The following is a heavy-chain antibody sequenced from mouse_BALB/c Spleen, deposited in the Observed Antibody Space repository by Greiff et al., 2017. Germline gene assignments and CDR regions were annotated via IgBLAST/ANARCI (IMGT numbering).Heavy chain of an antibody. V-gene: IGHV2-6-4*01. CDR2: IWGGGST. J-gene: IGHJ2*01. D-gene: IGHD3-1*01. Sequence: VKVEESGPGLVAPSQSLSITCTVSGFSLSRYSVHWVRQPPGKGLEWLGMIWGGGSTDYNSALKSRLSISKDNSKSQVFLKMNSLQTDDTAMYYCARLQLGLRQYYFDYWGQGTTLTVSS. CDR3: ARLQLGLRQYYFDY. CDR1: GFSLSRYS.